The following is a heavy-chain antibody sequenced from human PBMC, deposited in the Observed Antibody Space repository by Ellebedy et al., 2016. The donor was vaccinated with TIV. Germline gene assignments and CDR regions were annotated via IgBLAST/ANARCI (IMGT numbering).Heavy chain of an antibody. Sequence: AASVKVSCKGIGFTFSNYGIGWVRQAPGQGLEWMGWISAYNGNTKYAQKPQGRVTMTTDTSTSTAYMELRSLRSDDTAMYYCARISGYDYSALGFDHWGQGTLVTVSS. V-gene: IGHV1-18*01. CDR1: GFTFSNYG. CDR2: ISAYNGNT. D-gene: IGHD5-12*01. CDR3: ARISGYDYSALGFDH. J-gene: IGHJ4*02.